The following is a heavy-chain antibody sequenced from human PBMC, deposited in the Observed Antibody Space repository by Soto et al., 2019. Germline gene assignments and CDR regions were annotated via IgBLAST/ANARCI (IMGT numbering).Heavy chain of an antibody. CDR1: GGTFSSYA. CDR3: ARSDYYDILTGYYESLAY. CDR2: IIPIFGTA. Sequence: ASVKVSCKASGGTFSSYAISWVRQAPGQGLEWMGGIIPIFGTANYAQKFQGRVTITADESTSTAYMELSSLRSEDTAVYYCARSDYYDILTGYYESLAYWGQGTLVTVSS. J-gene: IGHJ4*02. D-gene: IGHD3-9*01. V-gene: IGHV1-69*13.